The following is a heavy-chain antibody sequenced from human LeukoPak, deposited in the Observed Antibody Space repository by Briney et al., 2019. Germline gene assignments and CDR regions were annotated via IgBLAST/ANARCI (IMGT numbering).Heavy chain of an antibody. CDR3: ARDYGSWYNWFDP. Sequence: QPGGSLRLSCAASGFTFSSYWMSWVRQAPGKGLEWVANIKQDGNEKYYVDSVKGRFTISRDNAKNSLYLQMNSLRAEDTAVYYCARDYGSWYNWFDPWGQGTLVTVSS. CDR1: GFTFSSYW. V-gene: IGHV3-7*01. D-gene: IGHD3-10*01. J-gene: IGHJ5*02. CDR2: IKQDGNEK.